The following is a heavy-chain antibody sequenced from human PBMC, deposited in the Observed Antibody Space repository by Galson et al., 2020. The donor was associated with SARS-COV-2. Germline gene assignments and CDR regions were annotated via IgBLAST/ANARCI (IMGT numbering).Heavy chain of an antibody. V-gene: IGHV3-49*03. D-gene: IGHD2-2*01. CDR2: IRSKTYGGTT. Sequence: GGPLRLSCTASGFTFGDHGMSWFRQAPGKGLEYISFIRSKTYGGTTEYAASVDGRFTISRDDSKSIAYLQMNSMKTEDTAMYYCARGDTGGCYDVFFDYWGQGTLVTVSS. CDR1: GFTFGDHG. J-gene: IGHJ4*02. CDR3: ARGDTGGCYDVFFDY.